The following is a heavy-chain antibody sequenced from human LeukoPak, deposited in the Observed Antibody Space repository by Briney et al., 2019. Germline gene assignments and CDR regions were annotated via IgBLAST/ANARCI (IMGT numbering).Heavy chain of an antibody. J-gene: IGHJ2*01. CDR2: THYTVHH. CDR3: ARKLVTGRHPFLEWYFYL. CDR1: GASIANYF. Sequence: SETLSPTCTLSGASIANYFWSWIRQPPGKRMELIRFTHYTVHHNYNACLKSRVSLSIDTSRDQFPLRLGSVADADTAVYYCARKLVTGRHPFLEWYFYLWGRGTLVTVTS. D-gene: IGHD2-21*02. V-gene: IGHV4-59*01.